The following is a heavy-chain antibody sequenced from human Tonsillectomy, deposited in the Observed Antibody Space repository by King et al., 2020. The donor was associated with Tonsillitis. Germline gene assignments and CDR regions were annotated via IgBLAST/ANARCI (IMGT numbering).Heavy chain of an antibody. Sequence: VQLVESGGGLVQPGGSLRLSWAAAGFTFSIFWMHWVRQAPGKGLVWVSRINSDVSTTSYADSVKGRFTISRDNAKNTLYLQMNSLRAEDTAVYYCAREVEFMDYGVPDAFDIWGQGTMVTVSS. CDR3: AREVEFMDYGVPDAFDI. V-gene: IGHV3-74*01. CDR2: INSDVSTT. CDR1: GFTFSIFW. D-gene: IGHD4-17*01. J-gene: IGHJ3*02.